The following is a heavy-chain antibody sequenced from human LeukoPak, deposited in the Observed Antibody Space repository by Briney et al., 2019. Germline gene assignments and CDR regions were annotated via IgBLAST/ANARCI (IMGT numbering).Heavy chain of an antibody. CDR3: ARVTERTYYYDSSGYRYWYFDL. D-gene: IGHD3-22*01. CDR2: ISSSGSTI. V-gene: IGHV3-11*04. Sequence: PGGSLRLSCAASGFTFSDYYMSWIRQAPGKGLEWVSYISSSGSTIYYADSVKGRFTISRDNAKNSLYLQMNSLRAEDTAVYYCARVTERTYYYDSSGYRYWYFDLWGRGTLVTVSS. J-gene: IGHJ2*01. CDR1: GFTFSDYY.